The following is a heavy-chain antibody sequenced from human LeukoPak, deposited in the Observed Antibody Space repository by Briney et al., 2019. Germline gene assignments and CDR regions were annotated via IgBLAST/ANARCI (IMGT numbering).Heavy chain of an antibody. V-gene: IGHV1-69*13. J-gene: IGHJ4*02. Sequence: SVKVSCKASGGTFSSYAISWVRQAPGQGLEWMGGIIPIFGTANYAQKFQGRVTITAGESTSTAYMELSSLRSEDTAVYYCATQRRPQSPFDYWGQGTLVTVSS. CDR2: IIPIFGTA. D-gene: IGHD2-2*01. CDR3: ATQRRPQSPFDY. CDR1: GGTFSSYA.